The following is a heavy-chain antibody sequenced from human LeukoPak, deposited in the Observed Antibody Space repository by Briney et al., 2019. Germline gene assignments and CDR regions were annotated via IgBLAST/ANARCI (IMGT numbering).Heavy chain of an antibody. CDR1: GFTFDDYA. CDR3: AKASDY. CDR2: ISWNSGSI. J-gene: IGHJ4*02. Sequence: PGGSLRLSCAASGFTFDDYAMHWVRQAPGKGLGWVSGISWNSGSIGYADSVKGRFTISRDNAKNSLYLQMNSLRAEDTALYYCAKASDYWGQGTLVTVSS. V-gene: IGHV3-9*01. D-gene: IGHD6-6*01.